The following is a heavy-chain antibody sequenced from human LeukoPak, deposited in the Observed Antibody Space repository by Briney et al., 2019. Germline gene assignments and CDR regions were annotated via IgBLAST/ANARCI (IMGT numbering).Heavy chain of an antibody. V-gene: IGHV1-18*01. CDR1: GYTFTSYD. CDR3: ARARPYYGSGSYYRSTLDY. CDR2: ISAYNGNT. Sequence: GASVKVSCKASGYTFTSYDINWVRQAPGQGLEWMGWISAYNGNTNYAQKLQGRVTMTTDTSTSTAYMELRSLRSDDTAVYYCARARPYYGSGSYYRSTLDYWGQGTLVTVSS. D-gene: IGHD3-10*01. J-gene: IGHJ4*02.